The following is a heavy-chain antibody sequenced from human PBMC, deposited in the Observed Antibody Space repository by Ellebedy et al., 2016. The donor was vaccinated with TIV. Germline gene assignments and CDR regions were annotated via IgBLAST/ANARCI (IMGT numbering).Heavy chain of an antibody. CDR2: ITHSGST. CDR3: ARSTTVTTASYEY. J-gene: IGHJ4*02. CDR1: GGSFSGYY. V-gene: IGHV4-34*01. D-gene: IGHD4-17*01. Sequence: MPSETLSLTCAVYGGSFSGYYWTWIRQPPGKGLEWIGEITHSGSTTYNPSLKSRVTISVDTSRNRFSLKLSSVTAADTAVYYCARSTTVTTASYEYWGQGTLVTVSS.